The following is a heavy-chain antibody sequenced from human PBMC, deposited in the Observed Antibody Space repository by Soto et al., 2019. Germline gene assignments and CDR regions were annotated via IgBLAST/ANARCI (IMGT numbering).Heavy chain of an antibody. Sequence: SETLSLTCTVAGDSINNRSYYWGWIRQPPGKGLEWIGSIYYSGSTYNNPSLKSRVSMSVDTSKNQFSLKLRSVTAADTALYYCARQRTSVVTQAYFDSWGQGSLVTVSS. D-gene: IGHD2-21*02. CDR3: ARQRTSVVTQAYFDS. CDR1: GDSINNRSYY. V-gene: IGHV4-39*01. CDR2: IYYSGST. J-gene: IGHJ4*02.